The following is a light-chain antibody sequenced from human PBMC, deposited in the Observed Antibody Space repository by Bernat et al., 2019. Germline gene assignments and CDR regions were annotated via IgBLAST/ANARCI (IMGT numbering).Light chain of an antibody. CDR2: KDS. J-gene: IGLJ3*02. V-gene: IGLV3-27*01. CDR3: QAWDSSTGV. CDR1: VLAKKY. Sequence: SYELTQPSSVSVSPGQTARITCSGDVLAKKYARWFQQKPGQAPVLVIYKDSERPSGIPERFSGSSSGNTATLTISGAQAMDEAEYYCQAWDSSTGVFGGGTKLTVL.